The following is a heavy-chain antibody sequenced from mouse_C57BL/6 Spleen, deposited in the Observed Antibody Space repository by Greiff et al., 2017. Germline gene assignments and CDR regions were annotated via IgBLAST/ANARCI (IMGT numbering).Heavy chain of an antibody. V-gene: IGHV14-4*01. D-gene: IGHD1-1*01. J-gene: IGHJ1*03. CDR1: GFNIKDDY. CDR2: IDPENGDT. Sequence: EVKLVESGAELVRPGASVKLSCTASGFNIKDDYMHWVKQRPEQGLEWIGWIDPENGDTEYASKFQGKATITADTSSNTAYLQLSSLTSEDTAVYYCTTGSSRYFDVWGTGTTVTVSS. CDR3: TTGSSRYFDV.